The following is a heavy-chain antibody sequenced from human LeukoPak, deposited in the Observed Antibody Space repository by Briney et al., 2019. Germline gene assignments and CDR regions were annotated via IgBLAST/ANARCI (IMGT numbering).Heavy chain of an antibody. J-gene: IGHJ6*03. CDR1: GFTFSTYA. V-gene: IGHV3-23*01. CDR3: ARAPPYGGYYYYYYMDV. D-gene: IGHD4/OR15-4a*01. Sequence: GGSLRLSCSASGFTFSTYAMTWVRQAPGKGLEWVSGLSGSGSTTYYADSVKGRFTISRDNSKNTLYLQMNSLRAGDTAIYYCARAPPYGGYYYYYYMDVWGKGTTVTVSS. CDR2: LSGSGSTT.